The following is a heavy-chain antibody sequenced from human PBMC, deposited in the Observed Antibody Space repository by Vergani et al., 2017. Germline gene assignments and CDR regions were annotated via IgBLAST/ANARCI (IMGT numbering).Heavy chain of an antibody. CDR1: GGSFSGYY. J-gene: IGHJ6*02. D-gene: IGHD4-17*01. CDR3: ARHRGDYDRGGMDV. V-gene: IGHV4-34*01. Sequence: QVQLQQWGAGLLKPSETLSLTCGVYGGSFSGYYWSWIRQPPGKGLEWIGEINHSGSTNYNPSLKSRVTISVDTSKNQFSLKLSSVTAADTAVYYCARHRGDYDRGGMDVWGQGTTVTVSS. CDR2: INHSGST.